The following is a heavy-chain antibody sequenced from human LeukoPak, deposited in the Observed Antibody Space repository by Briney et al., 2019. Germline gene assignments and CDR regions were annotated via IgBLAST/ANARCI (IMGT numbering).Heavy chain of an antibody. CDR2: ICGIGGST. Sequence: GGSLRLSWAASGFTFSSYAMSWVRPAPGKGLEWVSAICGIGGSTYYADSVKARFTISRDNSKNTLYLQMNSLRAEDTAVYYCAKWESAGYGYGEGGHFDYWGQGTLVTVSS. CDR1: GFTFSSYA. V-gene: IGHV3-23*01. CDR3: AKWESAGYGYGEGGHFDY. D-gene: IGHD4-17*01. J-gene: IGHJ4*02.